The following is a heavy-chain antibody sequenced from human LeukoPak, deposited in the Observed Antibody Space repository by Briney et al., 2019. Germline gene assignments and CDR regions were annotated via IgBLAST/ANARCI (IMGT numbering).Heavy chain of an antibody. CDR2: ISYSGDT. Sequence: TSETLSLTCTVSADSIGSFYWSWLRQPPGKGLEWLGHISYSGDTNYNPSLKSRVTLSVDTSKNQFSLRLRSVTAADTAVYYCARQKSQFLLPSADWYFDLWGRGTLVTVSS. CDR1: ADSIGSFY. D-gene: IGHD5-24*01. V-gene: IGHV4-59*08. J-gene: IGHJ2*01. CDR3: ARQKSQFLLPSADWYFDL.